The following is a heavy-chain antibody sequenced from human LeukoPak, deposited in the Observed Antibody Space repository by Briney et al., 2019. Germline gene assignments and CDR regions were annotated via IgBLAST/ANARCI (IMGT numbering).Heavy chain of an antibody. D-gene: IGHD2-2*01. CDR1: GFTFSNAW. CDR3: TTWRWGVPAAY. J-gene: IGHJ4*02. V-gene: IGHV3-15*01. CDR2: IKSKTDGGTT. Sequence: GGSLRLSCAASGFTFSNAWMSWVRQAPGKGLEWVGRIKSKTDGGTTDYAALVKGRFTISRDDSKNTLYLQMNSLKTEDTAVYYCTTWRWGVPAAYWGQGTLVTVSS.